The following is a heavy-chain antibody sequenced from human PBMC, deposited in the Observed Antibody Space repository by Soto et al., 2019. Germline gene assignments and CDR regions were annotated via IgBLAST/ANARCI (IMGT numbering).Heavy chain of an antibody. Sequence: QVQLVQSGAEVKKPGSSVKVSCKASGGTFSSYAISWVRQAPGQGLEWMGGIIPISGTANYAQKFQGRVTITADESTSTVSMEVSSLRSEDTAVYFCARSQGSSTSLEIYYYYYYGMDVWGQGTTVTVSS. J-gene: IGHJ6*02. CDR1: GGTFSSYA. CDR3: ARSQGSSTSLEIYYYYYYGMDV. CDR2: IIPISGTA. V-gene: IGHV1-69*01. D-gene: IGHD2-2*01.